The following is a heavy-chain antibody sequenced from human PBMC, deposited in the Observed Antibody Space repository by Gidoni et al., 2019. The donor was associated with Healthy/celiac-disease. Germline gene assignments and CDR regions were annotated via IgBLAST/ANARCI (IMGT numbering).Heavy chain of an antibody. J-gene: IGHJ4*02. CDR3: AKDHPPYYDYVWGSLVIGGYFDY. CDR2: ISYDGSNK. V-gene: IGHV3-30*18. CDR1: GFTFSSYG. D-gene: IGHD3-16*01. Sequence: QVQLVESGGGVVQPGRSLRLSCAASGFTFSSYGMHWVRQAPGKGLEWVAVISYDGSNKYDADSVKGRFTISRDNSKNTLYLQMNSLRAEDTAVYYCAKDHPPYYDYVWGSLVIGGYFDYWGQGTLVTVSS.